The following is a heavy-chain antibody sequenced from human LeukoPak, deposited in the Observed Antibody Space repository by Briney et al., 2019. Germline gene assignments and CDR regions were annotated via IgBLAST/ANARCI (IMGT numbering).Heavy chain of an antibody. CDR1: GGSISSYY. J-gene: IGHJ4*02. CDR2: IYYSGST. V-gene: IGHV4-59*08. Sequence: SETLSLTRTVSGGSISSYYWSWIRQPPGKGLEWIGYIYYSGSTNYNPSLKSRVTISVDTSKSQFSLKLSSVTAADTAVYYCARHSSIAVAGYDYWGQGTLVTVSS. D-gene: IGHD6-19*01. CDR3: ARHSSIAVAGYDY.